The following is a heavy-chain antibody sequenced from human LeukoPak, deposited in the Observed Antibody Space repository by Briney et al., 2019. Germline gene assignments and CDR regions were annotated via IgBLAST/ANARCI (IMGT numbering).Heavy chain of an antibody. D-gene: IGHD2-15*01. CDR1: GYTFTSYG. V-gene: IGHV1-18*04. CDR3: ARVWASRGPPGGYCSGGSCSLIDY. CDR2: ISAYNGNT. J-gene: IGHJ4*02. Sequence: GASVKVSCKASGYTFTSYGISWGRQAPGQGLEWMGWISAYNGNTNYAQKLQGRVTMTTDTSTSTAYMELRSLRSDDTAVYYCARVWASRGPPGGYCSGGSCSLIDYWGQGTLVTVSS.